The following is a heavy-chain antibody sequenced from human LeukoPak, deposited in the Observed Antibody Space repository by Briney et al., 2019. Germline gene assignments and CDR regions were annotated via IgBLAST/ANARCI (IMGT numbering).Heavy chain of an antibody. CDR3: ATVRDYGDYVDYFDY. V-gene: IGHV4-30-4*01. J-gene: IGHJ4*02. CDR1: GGSISSDNSY. Sequence: SQTLSLTCTVSGGSISSDNSYWSWIRQSPGKGLEWIGYIYSSGNTYYNPSLRSRVTMSLDSSNNQISLKLSSVTVADTAVYYCATVRDYGDYVDYFDYWGQGALVTVSS. CDR2: IYSSGNT. D-gene: IGHD4-17*01.